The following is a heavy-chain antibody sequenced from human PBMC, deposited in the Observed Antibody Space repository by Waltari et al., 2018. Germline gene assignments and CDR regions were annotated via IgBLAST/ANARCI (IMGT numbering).Heavy chain of an antibody. J-gene: IGHJ4*02. D-gene: IGHD1-26*01. Sequence: EVQLVESGGGLVKPGGSLSLSCAASGFTSSTYSMNWVRQAPGKGLEWVSSISSSSSYIYYADSVKGRFTISRDNAKNSLYLQMNSLRAEDTAVYYCARGGGSRDYDYWGQGTLVTVSS. CDR2: ISSSSSYI. CDR1: GFTSSTYS. CDR3: ARGGGSRDYDY. V-gene: IGHV3-21*01.